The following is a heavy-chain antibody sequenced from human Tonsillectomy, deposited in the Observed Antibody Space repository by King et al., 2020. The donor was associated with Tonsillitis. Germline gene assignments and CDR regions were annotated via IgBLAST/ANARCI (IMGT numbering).Heavy chain of an antibody. V-gene: IGHV1-2*02. CDR2: INPNSGGT. J-gene: IGHJ5*02. CDR3: ARCSSGWYNWFDP. CDR1: GYTFTGYY. Sequence: QLVQSGAEVKKPGASVKVSCKASGYTFTGYYMHWVRQAPGQGLELMGWINPNSGGTNYAQKFQGRVTMTRDTSITTAYMELSSLRSYDTAVYYCARCSSGWYNWFDPWGQGTLVTVSS. D-gene: IGHD6-19*01.